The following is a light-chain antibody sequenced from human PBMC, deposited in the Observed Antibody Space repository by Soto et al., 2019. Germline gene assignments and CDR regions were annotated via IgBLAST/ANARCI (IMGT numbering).Light chain of an antibody. CDR2: AAS. Sequence: DIQMTQAPSSLSASVGDRVTITCRASQSISSYLNWYQQKPGKAPKLLIYAASSLQSGVPSRFSGSGSGTDFTLTISSLQPDDFATYYCQQSYSTPPTFGHGTKVEIK. CDR3: QQSYSTPPT. V-gene: IGKV1-39*01. CDR1: QSISSY. J-gene: IGKJ1*01.